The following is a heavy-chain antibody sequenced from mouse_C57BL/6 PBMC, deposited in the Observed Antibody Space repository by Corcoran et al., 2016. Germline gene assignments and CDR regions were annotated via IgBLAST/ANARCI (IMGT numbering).Heavy chain of an antibody. CDR3: ARRVYWYFDV. CDR1: GYSFTDYN. Sequence: EFQLQQSGPEMVKPGASVKISCKASGYSFTDYNMNWVKQSNGKSLEWIGDINPNNGGTSYNQKFKGKATLTVDKSSSTAYMALRSLTSEDSAGYYCARRVYWYFDVWGTGTTVTFSS. CDR2: INPNNGGT. J-gene: IGHJ1*03. V-gene: IGHV1-18*01.